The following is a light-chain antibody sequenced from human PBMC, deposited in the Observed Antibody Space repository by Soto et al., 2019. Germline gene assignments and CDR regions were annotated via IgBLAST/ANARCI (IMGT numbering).Light chain of an antibody. CDR3: QSYDSSLSGSVV. V-gene: IGLV1-40*01. CDR1: SSNIGAGYD. Sequence: QSVLTQPPSVSGAPGQRVTISCTGSSSNIGAGYDVHWYQQLPGTAPKLLIYANTNRPSGVPDRFSGSKSGTSVSLAITGLQAEDEADYYCQSYDSSLSGSVVFGGGTKVTVL. CDR2: ANT. J-gene: IGLJ2*01.